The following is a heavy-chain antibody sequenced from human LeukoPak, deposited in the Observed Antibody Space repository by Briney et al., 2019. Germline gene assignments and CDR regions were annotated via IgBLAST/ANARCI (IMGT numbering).Heavy chain of an antibody. V-gene: IGHV4-59*01. Sequence: SETLSLTCTVSGDSISTYYWSWVRQPPGKGLEWIGYIYYSGSTNYNPSLKSRVTISVDTSKNQFSLKLSSVTAADTAVYYCAREMGGGYVNAFDIWGQGTMVTVSS. CDR1: GDSISTYY. CDR3: AREMGGGYVNAFDI. D-gene: IGHD5-12*01. CDR2: IYYSGST. J-gene: IGHJ3*02.